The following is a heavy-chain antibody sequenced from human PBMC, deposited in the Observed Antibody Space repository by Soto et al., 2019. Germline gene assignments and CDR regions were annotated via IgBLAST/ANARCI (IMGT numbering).Heavy chain of an antibody. CDR2: IGSDGGDT. CDR1: GFTFRNFA. CDR3: AKDRVNGISVWDPFDI. J-gene: IGHJ3*02. V-gene: IGHV3-23*01. D-gene: IGHD2-21*01. Sequence: EVQLLESGGGLVQPGGSLRLSCAASGFTFRNFAMTWVRQAPGKGLEWVSGIGSDGGDTYYADSVKGRFTISRDDSKNTLCLQMNSLRAEDTAIYFCAKDRVNGISVWDPFDIWGQGTMVTVSS.